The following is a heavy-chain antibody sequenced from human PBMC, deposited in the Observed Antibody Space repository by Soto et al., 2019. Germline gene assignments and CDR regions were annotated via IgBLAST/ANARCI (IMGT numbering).Heavy chain of an antibody. D-gene: IGHD2-2*01. CDR2: ISGSGGST. J-gene: IGHJ4*02. V-gene: IGHV3-23*01. CDR3: AKDSYNCSSTSCYHVDVYYFDY. CDR1: GFTFSSYA. Sequence: GGSLRLSCAASGFTFSSYAMSWVRQAPGKGLEWVSAISGSGGSTYYADSVKGRFTISRDNSKNTLYLQMNSLRAEDTAVYYCAKDSYNCSSTSCYHVDVYYFDYWGQGTLVTVSS.